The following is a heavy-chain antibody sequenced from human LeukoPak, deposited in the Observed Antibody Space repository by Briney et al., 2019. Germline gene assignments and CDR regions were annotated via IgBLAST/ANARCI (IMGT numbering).Heavy chain of an antibody. CDR1: GFTFSSYS. J-gene: IGHJ4*02. V-gene: IGHV3-21*01. D-gene: IGHD6-13*01. CDR2: ISSSSSYI. CDR3: ARVAEAAAFDY. Sequence: GGSLRLSCAASGFTFSSYSMNWVRQAPGKGLEWVSSISSSSSYIYYADSVKGRFTISRDNAKNSLYLQMNSLRADDTAVYYCARVAEAAAFDYWGQGTMVTVSS.